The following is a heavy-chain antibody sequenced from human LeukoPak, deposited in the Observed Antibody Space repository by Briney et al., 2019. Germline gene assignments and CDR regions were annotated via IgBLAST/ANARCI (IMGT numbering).Heavy chain of an antibody. V-gene: IGHV3-48*03. CDR3: ARESRRTATVDY. CDR2: ISSSGSTI. D-gene: IGHD2-15*01. CDR1: GFTFSSYE. J-gene: IGHJ4*02. Sequence: GGSLRLSCAASGFTFSSYEMNWVRQAPGKGLEWVSYISSSGSTIYYADSVKGRFTISRDNAKNSLYLQMNSLGAEDTAVYYCARESRRTATVDYWGQGTLVIVSS.